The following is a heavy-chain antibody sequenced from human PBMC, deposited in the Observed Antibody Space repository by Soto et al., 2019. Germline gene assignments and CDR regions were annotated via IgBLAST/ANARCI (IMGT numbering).Heavy chain of an antibody. CDR1: GFTFSRYA. V-gene: IGHV3-23*01. Sequence: GGSLRLSCAASGFTFSRYAMSWVRQAPGKGLEWVSAISGSGGSTYYADSVKGRFTISRDNSKNTLNLQMNSLRAEETAVYYCAKDVVATINPKYYYDSTGYYYESAYFDYWGQGTLVTVSS. CDR2: ISGSGGST. D-gene: IGHD3-22*01. CDR3: AKDVVATINPKYYYDSTGYYYESAYFDY. J-gene: IGHJ4*02.